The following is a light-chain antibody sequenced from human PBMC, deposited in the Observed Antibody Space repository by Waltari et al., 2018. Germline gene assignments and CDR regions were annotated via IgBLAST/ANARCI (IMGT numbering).Light chain of an antibody. CDR2: EVS. CDR1: STDVGGYNS. CDR3: SSYTSSSTSV. J-gene: IGLJ3*02. V-gene: IGLV2-14*01. Sequence: QSALPHPASVSGSPGQSHTIPSTRTSTDVGGYNSVSWYQQHPGKAPKLMIYEVSNRPSGVSNRFSGSKSGNTASLTISGLQAEDEADYYCSSYTSSSTSVFGGGTKLTVL.